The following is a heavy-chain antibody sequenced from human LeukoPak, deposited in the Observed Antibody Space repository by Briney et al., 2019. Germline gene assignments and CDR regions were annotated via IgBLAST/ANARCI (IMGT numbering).Heavy chain of an antibody. CDR1: GGSISSYY. CDR3: ARDDMDV. Sequence: SETLSLTCTVSGGSISSYYWSWIRQPPGKGLEWIGYIYYSGSTNYNPSLKSRVTISVDTSKNQFSLKLSSVTAADTAVYYCARDDMDVWGQGTAVTVSS. V-gene: IGHV4-59*01. J-gene: IGHJ6*02. CDR2: IYYSGST.